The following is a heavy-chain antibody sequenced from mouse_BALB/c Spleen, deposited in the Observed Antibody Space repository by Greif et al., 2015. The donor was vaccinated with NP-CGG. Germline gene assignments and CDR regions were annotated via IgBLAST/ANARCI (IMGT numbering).Heavy chain of an antibody. J-gene: IGHJ4*01. CDR2: ISTYNGNT. CDR3: ARLGNYGNPYYYAMGY. D-gene: IGHD2-1*01. V-gene: IGHV1-67*01. Sequence: VHLVESGPEVVRPGVSVKISCKGSGYTFTDYAMHWVKQSHAKSLEWIGVISTYNGNTNYNQKFKGKATMTVDKSSSTAYMELARLTSEDSAIYFCARLGNYGNPYYYAMGYWGQGTSVTFSS. CDR1: GYTFTDYA.